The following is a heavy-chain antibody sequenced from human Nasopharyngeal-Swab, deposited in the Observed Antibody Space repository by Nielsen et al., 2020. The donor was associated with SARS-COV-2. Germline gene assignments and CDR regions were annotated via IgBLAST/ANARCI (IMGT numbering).Heavy chain of an antibody. CDR1: GYTFRNFV. D-gene: IGHD1-1*01. V-gene: IGHV7-4-1*02. CDR2: LNTETGHP. CDR3: AREKTIDNIYYGMYA. J-gene: IGHJ6*02. Sequence: ASVKVSCKASGYTFRNFVINWVRQAPGQGLEWMGWLNTETGHPTYAQGFTGRYVFSLDTSVSTAYLQINSLKAADTALYFCAREKTIDNIYYGMYAWGQGTTVTVSS.